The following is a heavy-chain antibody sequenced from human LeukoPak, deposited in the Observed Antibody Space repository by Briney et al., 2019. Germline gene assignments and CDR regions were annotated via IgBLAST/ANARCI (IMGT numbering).Heavy chain of an antibody. Sequence: GESLKISCKGSGYSFTSYWIGWVRQTPGKGLEWMGIIYPGDSDTRYSPSFQGQVTISADKSISTAYLQWSSLKTSDTAMYYCARGTTVTAYYYYGMDVWGQGTTVTVSS. D-gene: IGHD4-11*01. CDR3: ARGTTVTAYYYYGMDV. CDR2: IYPGDSDT. V-gene: IGHV5-51*01. J-gene: IGHJ6*02. CDR1: GYSFTSYW.